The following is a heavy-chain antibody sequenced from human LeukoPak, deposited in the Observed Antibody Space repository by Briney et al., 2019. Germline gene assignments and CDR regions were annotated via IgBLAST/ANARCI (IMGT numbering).Heavy chain of an antibody. J-gene: IGHJ4*02. D-gene: IGHD4-17*01. V-gene: IGHV4-4*07. CDR3: AREFYDYGDYAIDY. CDR2: IYTSGST. Sequence: SETLSLTCTVSGGSISSYYWSWIRQPAGKGLEWIGRIYTSGSTNYNPSLKSRVTMSVDTSKNQFSLKLSSVTAADTAVYYCAREFYDYGDYAIDYWGQGTLVTVS. CDR1: GGSISSYY.